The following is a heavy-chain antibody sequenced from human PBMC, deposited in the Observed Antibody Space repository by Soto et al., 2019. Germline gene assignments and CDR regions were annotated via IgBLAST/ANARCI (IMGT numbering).Heavy chain of an antibody. V-gene: IGHV3-7*03. J-gene: IGHJ4*02. CDR3: ARDVGPITIFGEALSGYFDF. Sequence: EVVLLESGGGLEQPGGSLRLSCAASGFIFENFGMSWVRQAPGKGLEWLASIKQDGSERYYLDSVKGRFTISRDNAKDSLSLQMNSLRGEDTAFYYCARDVGPITIFGEALSGYFDFWGQGTLVTVSS. CDR1: GFIFENFG. D-gene: IGHD3-3*01. CDR2: IKQDGSER.